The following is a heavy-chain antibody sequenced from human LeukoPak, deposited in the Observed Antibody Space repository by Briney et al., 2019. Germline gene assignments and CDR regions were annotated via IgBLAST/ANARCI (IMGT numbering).Heavy chain of an antibody. D-gene: IGHD5-18*01. CDR2: IIPILGIA. CDR1: GGTFSSYA. Sequence: PVKVSCKASGGTFSSYAISWVRQAPGQGLEWMGRIIPILGIANYAQKFQGRVTITADKSTSTAYMELSSLRSEDTAVYYCASGYSYGYFDYWGQGTLVTVPS. V-gene: IGHV1-69*04. CDR3: ASGYSYGYFDY. J-gene: IGHJ4*02.